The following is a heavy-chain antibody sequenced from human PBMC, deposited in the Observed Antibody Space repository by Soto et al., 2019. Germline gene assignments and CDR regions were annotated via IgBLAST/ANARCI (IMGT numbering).Heavy chain of an antibody. D-gene: IGHD4-17*01. CDR2: IYYSGST. J-gene: IGHJ5*02. Sequence: SETLSLTCTVSGGSISSSSYYWGWIRQPPGKGLEWIRSIYYSGSTYYNPSLKSRVTISVDTSKNQFSLKLSSLTAADPAVYYCARQYGAYVSWNWFDPWGQGTLVTVSS. CDR3: ARQYGAYVSWNWFDP. CDR1: GGSISSSSYY. V-gene: IGHV4-39*01.